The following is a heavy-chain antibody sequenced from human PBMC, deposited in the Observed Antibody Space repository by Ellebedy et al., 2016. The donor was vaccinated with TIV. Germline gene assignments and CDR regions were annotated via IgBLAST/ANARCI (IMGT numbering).Heavy chain of an antibody. Sequence: PGGSLRLSCAASGFTFSSYGMHWVRQAQGKGLEWVAVIWYAGSNKYYADSVKGRFTISRDNSKNTLYLQMNSLRAEDTAVYYCARDQLRCGGDCYSLPRYYFDYWGQGTLVTVSS. CDR2: IWYAGSNK. D-gene: IGHD2-21*02. V-gene: IGHV3-33*08. CDR1: GFTFSSYG. J-gene: IGHJ4*02. CDR3: ARDQLRCGGDCYSLPRYYFDY.